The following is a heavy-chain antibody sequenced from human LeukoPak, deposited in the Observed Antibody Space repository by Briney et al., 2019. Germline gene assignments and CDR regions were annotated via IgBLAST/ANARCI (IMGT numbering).Heavy chain of an antibody. CDR2: IIPIFGTA. Sequence: ASVKVSCKASGYTFTSYGISWVRQAPGQGLEWMGGIIPIFGTANYAQKFQGRVTITADESTSTAYMELSSLRSEDTAVYYCARAVWGSPDYYYGMDVWGQGTTVTVSS. J-gene: IGHJ6*02. CDR1: GYTFTSYG. D-gene: IGHD7-27*01. V-gene: IGHV1-69*13. CDR3: ARAVWGSPDYYYGMDV.